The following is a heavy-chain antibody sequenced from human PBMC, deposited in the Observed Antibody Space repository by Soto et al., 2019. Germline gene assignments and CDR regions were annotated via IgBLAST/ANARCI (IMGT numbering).Heavy chain of an antibody. CDR2: SFYTGSI. D-gene: IGHD2-8*01. V-gene: IGHV4-59*01. J-gene: IGHJ4*02. CDR3: ASGRGMVDYLLVY. Sequence: QVQLQESGPGLVKPSETLSLTCNVSGGPISSYYWSWIRQPPGKGLEWIGYSFYTGSINYNPSLKSRVTISIDTSKNQFSLKLSSVTAADTAVYYCASGRGMVDYLLVYWGQGTLVTVSS. CDR1: GGPISSYY.